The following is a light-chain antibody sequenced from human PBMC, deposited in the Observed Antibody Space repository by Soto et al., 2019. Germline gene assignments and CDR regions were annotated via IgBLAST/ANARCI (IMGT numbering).Light chain of an antibody. V-gene: IGKV3-11*01. J-gene: IGKJ4*01. CDR1: QSVRNY. CDR3: QQRSNWPLT. CDR2: DAS. Sequence: EIVLTQSPATLSLFPGERATLSCRASQSVRNYLAWYQQKPGQGPRLLIYDASNRATGIPARFSGSGSGTDFTLSISSLEPEDFAVYYCQQRSNWPLTFGGGTKVDIK.